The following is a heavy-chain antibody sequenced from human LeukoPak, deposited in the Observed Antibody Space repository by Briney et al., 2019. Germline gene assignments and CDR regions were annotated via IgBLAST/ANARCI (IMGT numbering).Heavy chain of an antibody. CDR3: ARAGIAAAGKLD. V-gene: IGHV3-21*01. J-gene: IGHJ4*02. D-gene: IGHD6-13*01. Sequence: GGSLRLSCAASRFIFSSYSMNWVRQAPGKGLEWVSSISSSSSYIYYADSVKGRFTISRDNAKNSLYLQMNSLRAEDTAVYYCARAGIAAAGKLDWGQGTLVTVSS. CDR1: RFIFSSYS. CDR2: ISSSSSYI.